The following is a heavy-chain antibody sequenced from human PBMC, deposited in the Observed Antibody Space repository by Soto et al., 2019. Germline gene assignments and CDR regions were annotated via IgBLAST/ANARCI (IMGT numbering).Heavy chain of an antibody. CDR3: ARLVYDSSGYRPG. CDR1: GFTFSSYA. D-gene: IGHD3-22*01. Sequence: PGGSLRLSCSASGFTFSSYAMHWVRQAPGKGLEYVSAISSNGGSTYYADSVKGRFTISRDNSKNTLYLQMSSLRAEDTAVYYCARLVYDSSGYRPGWGQGTLVTVSS. CDR2: ISSNGGST. J-gene: IGHJ4*02. V-gene: IGHV3-64D*06.